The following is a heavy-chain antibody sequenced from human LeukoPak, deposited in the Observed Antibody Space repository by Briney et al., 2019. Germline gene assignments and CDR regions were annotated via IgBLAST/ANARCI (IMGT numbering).Heavy chain of an antibody. CDR1: GFTFSSYG. CDR3: AKDFPYSSGPQYYFDY. D-gene: IGHD3-22*01. CDR2: IRYDGSNK. Sequence: GGSLRLSCAASGFTFSSYGMHWVRQAPGKGLEWVAFIRYDGSNKYYADSVKGRFTISRDNSKNTLYLQMNSLRAEDTAVYYCAKDFPYSSGPQYYFDYWGQGTLVTVSS. V-gene: IGHV3-30*02. J-gene: IGHJ4*02.